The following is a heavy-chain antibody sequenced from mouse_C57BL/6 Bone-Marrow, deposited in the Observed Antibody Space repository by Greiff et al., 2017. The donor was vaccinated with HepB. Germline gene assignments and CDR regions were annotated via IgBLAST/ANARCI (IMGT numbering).Heavy chain of an antibody. Sequence: QVQLQQSGPELVKPGASVKISCKASGYAFSSSWMNWVKQRPGKGLEWIGRIYPGDGDTNYNGKFKGKATLTADKSSRTAYMQLSSLTSEDSAVYFCARCYYYGSRRDYWYFDVWGTGTTVTVSS. CDR1: GYAFSSSW. CDR3: ARCYYYGSRRDYWYFDV. CDR2: IYPGDGDT. D-gene: IGHD1-1*01. J-gene: IGHJ1*03. V-gene: IGHV1-82*01.